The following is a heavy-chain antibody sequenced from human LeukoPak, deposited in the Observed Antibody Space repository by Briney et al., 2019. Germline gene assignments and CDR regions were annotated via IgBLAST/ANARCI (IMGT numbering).Heavy chain of an antibody. CDR1: GFNNFRYFG. J-gene: IGHJ6*03. CDR3: AKELGNYDYYYMDV. Sequence: PGGSLRLSCEASGFNNFRYFGMHWVRQAPGKGLEWVAIISYDVNKKYYGDSVRGRFTISRDNIKNTLYLEMNNLRPDDTAVYYCAKELGNYDYYYMDVWGKGTTVTVSS. V-gene: IGHV3-30*18. D-gene: IGHD3-16*01. CDR2: ISYDVNKK.